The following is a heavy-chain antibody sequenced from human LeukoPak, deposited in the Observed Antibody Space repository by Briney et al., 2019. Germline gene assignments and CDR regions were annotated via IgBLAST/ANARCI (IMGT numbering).Heavy chain of an antibody. CDR1: GFTFSSYD. Sequence: GGSLRLSCEASGFTFSSYDMHWVRQAPGKGLEWVSDISGSGGSSYYADSVKGRFTISRDNSKNTPYLQMNSLRAEDTAVYYCAKDTNWAGYYFDYWGQGTLVTVSS. CDR3: AKDTNWAGYYFDY. V-gene: IGHV3-23*01. D-gene: IGHD1-1*01. CDR2: ISGSGGSS. J-gene: IGHJ4*02.